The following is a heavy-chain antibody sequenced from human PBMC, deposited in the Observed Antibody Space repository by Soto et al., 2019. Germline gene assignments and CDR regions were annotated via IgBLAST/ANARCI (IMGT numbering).Heavy chain of an antibody. CDR3: ARGRALAARPNYYYYGMDV. V-gene: IGHV1-69*01. J-gene: IGHJ6*02. D-gene: IGHD6-6*01. Sequence: QVQLVQSGAEVKKPGSSVKVSCKASGGTFSSYAISWVRQAPGQGLEWMGGIIPIFGTANYAQKFQGRVKITADESTSTAYMELSSLRSEDTAVYYCARGRALAARPNYYYYGMDVWGQGTTVTVSS. CDR2: IIPIFGTA. CDR1: GGTFSSYA.